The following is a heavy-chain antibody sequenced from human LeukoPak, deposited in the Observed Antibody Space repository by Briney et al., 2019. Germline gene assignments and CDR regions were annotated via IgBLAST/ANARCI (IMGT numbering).Heavy chain of an antibody. CDR3: AREVEAYDSSGYYFFDY. CDR1: GGSISSGSYY. Sequence: SETLSLTCTVSGGSISSGSYYWSWIRQPAGKGLEWIGRIYTSGSTNYNPSLKSRVTISVGTSKNQFSLKLSSVTAADTAVYYCAREVEAYDSSGYYFFDYWGQGTLVTVSS. D-gene: IGHD3-22*01. CDR2: IYTSGST. J-gene: IGHJ4*02. V-gene: IGHV4-61*02.